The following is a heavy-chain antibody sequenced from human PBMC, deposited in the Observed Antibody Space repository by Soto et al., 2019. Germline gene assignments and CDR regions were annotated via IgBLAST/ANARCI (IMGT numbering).Heavy chain of an antibody. CDR1: GGTFSSYA. CDR2: IIPIFGTA. Sequence: QVQLVQSGAEVKKPGSSVKVSCKASGGTFSSYAISWVRQAPGQGLEWMGGIIPIFGTANYAQKFQGRVTITADESTSTAYMELSSRRSEDTAVYYCARDGCSGGSCYSPWFDPWGQGTLVTVSS. V-gene: IGHV1-69*01. D-gene: IGHD2-15*01. J-gene: IGHJ5*02. CDR3: ARDGCSGGSCYSPWFDP.